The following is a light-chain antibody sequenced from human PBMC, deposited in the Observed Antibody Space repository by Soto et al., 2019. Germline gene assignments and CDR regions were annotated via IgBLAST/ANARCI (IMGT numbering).Light chain of an antibody. Sequence: QSVLTQPPSASGTPGQRVTISCSGSSSNIGSNTVNWYQQLPGTAPKLLIYTNNQRPSGIPDRFSGSKSGTSASLGITGLQTGDEADYYCATWDSRLSSTVFGSGTKVTVL. CDR1: SSNIGSNT. J-gene: IGLJ1*01. V-gene: IGLV1-44*01. CDR2: TNN. CDR3: ATWDSRLSSTV.